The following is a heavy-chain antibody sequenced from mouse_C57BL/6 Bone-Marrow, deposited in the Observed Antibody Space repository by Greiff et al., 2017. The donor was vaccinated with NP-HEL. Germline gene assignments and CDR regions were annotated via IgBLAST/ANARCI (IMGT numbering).Heavy chain of an antibody. CDR1: GFTFSDYG. CDR2: ISSGSSTI. Sequence: EVKLEESGGGLVKPGGSLKLSCAASGFTFSDYGMHWVRQAPEKGLEWVAYISSGSSTIYYADTVKGRFTISRDNAKNTLFLQMTSLRSEDTAMYYCASPYFDVWGTGTTVTVSS. CDR3: ASPYFDV. V-gene: IGHV5-17*01. J-gene: IGHJ1*03.